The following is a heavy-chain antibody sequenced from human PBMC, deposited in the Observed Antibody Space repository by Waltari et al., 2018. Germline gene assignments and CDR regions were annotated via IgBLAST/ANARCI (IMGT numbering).Heavy chain of an antibody. D-gene: IGHD2-2*02. Sequence: QVNLVESGGGVVQPGGPLRLHCATSGLTFRNFGMHWVRQAPGKGLEWVALIWFDGSDKFYADSVRGRFTISRDNSARTLYLDMDSLRLDDTAMYYCAKDAFGNTYLDFWGQGTLVTVSS. V-gene: IGHV3-30*02. CDR3: AKDAFGNTYLDF. J-gene: IGHJ4*02. CDR2: IWFDGSDK. CDR1: GLTFRNFG.